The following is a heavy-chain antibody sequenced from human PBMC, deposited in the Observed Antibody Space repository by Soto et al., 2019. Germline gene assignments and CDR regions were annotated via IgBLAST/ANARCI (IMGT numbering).Heavy chain of an antibody. J-gene: IGHJ4*02. Sequence: PGEYLKISCAASGFSFRDYFMSWRRQAPGKGLEWVSYIGPYGNSIYYADSVKGRFTISRDDATKSLHLHMNSLRTDDTAVYYCARDDHTYCVYWGQGTPVTVSS. V-gene: IGHV3-11*01. CDR1: GFSFRDYF. CDR2: IGPYGNSI. D-gene: IGHD2-21*01. CDR3: ARDDHTYCVY.